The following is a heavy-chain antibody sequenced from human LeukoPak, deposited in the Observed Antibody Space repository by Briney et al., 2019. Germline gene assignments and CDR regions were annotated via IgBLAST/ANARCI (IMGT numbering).Heavy chain of an antibody. V-gene: IGHV4-59*01. J-gene: IGHJ4*02. D-gene: IGHD3/OR15-3a*01. CDR1: GGSISSYY. Sequence: PSETLSLTCAASGGSISSYYWTWIRQPPGKGLGGFGYIYYSGITNYNPSLNSRVTISIDRSKNQFSLKLSSVTAADTAVYYCARAPFFDFWTGYYFDYWGQGTLATVSS. CDR2: IYYSGIT. CDR3: ARAPFFDFWTGYYFDY.